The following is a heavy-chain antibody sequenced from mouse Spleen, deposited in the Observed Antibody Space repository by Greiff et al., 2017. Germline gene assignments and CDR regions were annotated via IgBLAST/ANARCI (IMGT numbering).Heavy chain of an antibody. V-gene: IGHV2-2*02. CDR3: ARKELLYYYAMDY. D-gene: IGHD1-1*01. Sequence: QVQLQQSGPSLVQPSQSLSITCTVSGFSLTSYGVHWVRQSPGKGLEWLGVIWSGGSTDYNAAFISRLSISKDNSKSQVFFKMNSLQANDTAIYYCARKELLYYYAMDYWGQGTSVTVSS. CDR2: IWSGGST. J-gene: IGHJ4*01. CDR1: GFSLTSYG.